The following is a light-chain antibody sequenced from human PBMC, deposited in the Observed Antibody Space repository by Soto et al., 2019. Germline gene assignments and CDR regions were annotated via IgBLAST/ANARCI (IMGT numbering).Light chain of an antibody. CDR1: QSVSNTN. V-gene: IGKV3-20*01. CDR2: GAS. Sequence: EIVLTQSPGTLSLSPGERATLSCRASQSVSNTNLAWYQQKPGQAPRLLIYGASSRATGIPDRFSGSGSGPDFTLTISRLEPEDFAVYYCQQYGSAPRTFGQGTKMEIK. J-gene: IGKJ1*01. CDR3: QQYGSAPRT.